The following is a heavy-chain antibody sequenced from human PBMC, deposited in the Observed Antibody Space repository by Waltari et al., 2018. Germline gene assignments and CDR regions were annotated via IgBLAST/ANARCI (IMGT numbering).Heavy chain of an antibody. CDR2: IYYSGST. J-gene: IGHJ3*02. CDR1: GGSISSSSYY. V-gene: IGHV4-39*01. Sequence: QLQLQESVPGLVTPSETLSLPCTVSGGSISSSSYYWGWLRQPPGKGLEWIGSIYYSGSTDDNPSLKSRVTISVDTSKNQFSLKLSSVTAADTAVYYCARPTIFGETGAFDIWGQGTMVTVSS. D-gene: IGHD3-3*01. CDR3: ARPTIFGETGAFDI.